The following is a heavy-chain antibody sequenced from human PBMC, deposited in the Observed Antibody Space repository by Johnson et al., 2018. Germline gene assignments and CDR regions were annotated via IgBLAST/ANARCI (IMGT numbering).Heavy chain of an antibody. Sequence: VQLVQSGGGLVQPGGSLRLSCAASGFTFSSYWISWVRQAPGKGLEWVANIKQDGSEKYYVDSVKGRFTISRDNAKNSLYLQMNSLRAEDTAVYYCTRDDSSGYYWYGFDIWGQGTMVTVSS. CDR2: IKQDGSEK. V-gene: IGHV3-7*01. CDR3: TRDDSSGYYWYGFDI. J-gene: IGHJ3*02. CDR1: GFTFSSYW. D-gene: IGHD3-22*01.